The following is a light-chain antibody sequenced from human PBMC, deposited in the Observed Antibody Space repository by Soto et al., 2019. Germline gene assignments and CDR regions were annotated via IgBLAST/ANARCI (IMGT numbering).Light chain of an antibody. CDR3: QQYSSAWT. Sequence: DIQMTQSPSTLSASVRDRVTITCRASQSISSWLAWYQQKPGKAPKLLIYKASTLESGVPSRFSGSGSGTEFTLTISSLQTDDSATYYCQQYSSAWTFGQGTKVEIK. V-gene: IGKV1-5*03. CDR2: KAS. J-gene: IGKJ1*01. CDR1: QSISSW.